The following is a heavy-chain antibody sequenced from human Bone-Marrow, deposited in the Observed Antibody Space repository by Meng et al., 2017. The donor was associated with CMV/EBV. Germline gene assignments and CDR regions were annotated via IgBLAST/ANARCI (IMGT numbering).Heavy chain of an antibody. V-gene: IGHV4-59*01. Sequence: GSLRLSCTVSGGSISSYYWSWIRQPPGKGLEWIGYIYYSGSTNYNPSLKSRVTISVDTSKNQFSLKLSSVTAADTAVYYCARDRVGYYDILTGYPDGNWFDPWGQGTLVTVSS. CDR3: ARDRVGYYDILTGYPDGNWFDP. CDR2: IYYSGST. CDR1: GGSISSYY. J-gene: IGHJ5*02. D-gene: IGHD3-9*01.